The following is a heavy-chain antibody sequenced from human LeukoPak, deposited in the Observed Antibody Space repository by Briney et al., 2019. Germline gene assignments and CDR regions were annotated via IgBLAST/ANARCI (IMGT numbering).Heavy chain of an antibody. CDR3: ARGPYYYDSSGYLGV. CDR2: MFYSGNT. J-gene: IGHJ4*02. D-gene: IGHD3-22*01. CDR1: GASITSYH. Sequence: SETLSLTCTVSGASITSYHWSWIRQPAGKGLESIGRMFYSGNTDYNPSLKSRLTMSIDTSKNQFSLKLSSVTAADTAVYYCARGPYYYDSSGYLGVWGQGTLVTVSS. V-gene: IGHV4-4*07.